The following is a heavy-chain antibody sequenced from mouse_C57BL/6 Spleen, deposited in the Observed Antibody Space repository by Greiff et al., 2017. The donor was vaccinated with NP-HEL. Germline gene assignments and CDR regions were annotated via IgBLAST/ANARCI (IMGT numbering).Heavy chain of an antibody. V-gene: IGHV5-16*01. Sequence: EVKLVESEGGLVQPGSSMKLSCTASGFTFSDYYMAWVRQVPEKGLEWVANINYDGSSTYYLDSLKSRFIISRDNAKNILYLQMSSLKSKDTATYYCARDEGSGGFAYWGQGTLVTVSA. CDR2: INYDGSST. D-gene: IGHD3-2*02. CDR3: ARDEGSGGFAY. CDR1: GFTFSDYY. J-gene: IGHJ3*01.